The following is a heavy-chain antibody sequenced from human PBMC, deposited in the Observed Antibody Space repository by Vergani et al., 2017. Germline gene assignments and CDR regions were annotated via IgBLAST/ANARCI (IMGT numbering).Heavy chain of an antibody. CDR3: ARVDCSSTSCYRGAYYYMDV. V-gene: IGHV4-31*03. CDR1: GGSISSGGYY. D-gene: IGHD2-2*02. J-gene: IGHJ6*03. CDR2: IYYSGST. Sequence: QVQLQESGPGLVKPSQTLSLTCTVSGGSISSGGYYWSWIRQHPGKGLEWIGYIYYSGSTHYNPSLKSRVTISVDTSKNQFSLKLSSVTAADTAVYYCARVDCSSTSCYRGAYYYMDVWGKGTTVTVSS.